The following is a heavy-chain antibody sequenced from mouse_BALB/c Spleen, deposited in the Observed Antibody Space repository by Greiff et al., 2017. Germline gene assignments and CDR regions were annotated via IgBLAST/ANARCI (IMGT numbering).Heavy chain of an antibody. CDR3: ARWIYYGNYWYFDV. V-gene: IGHV3-2*02. CDR2: ISYSGST. D-gene: IGHD2-1*01. CDR1: GYSITSDYA. Sequence: EVQLQQSGPGLVKPSQSLSLTCTVTGYSITSDYAWNWIRQFPGNKLEWMGYISYSGSTSYNPSLKSRISITRDTSKNQFFLQLNSVTTEDTATYYCARWIYYGNYWYFDVWGAGTTVTVSS. J-gene: IGHJ1*01.